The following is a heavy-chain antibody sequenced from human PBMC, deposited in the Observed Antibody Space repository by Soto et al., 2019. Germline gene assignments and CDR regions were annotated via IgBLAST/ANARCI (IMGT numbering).Heavy chain of an antibody. V-gene: IGHV4-30-2*01. CDR2: IYHSGST. CDR3: ARSHSMVRGVPSWFDP. Sequence: SETLSLTCAVSGGSISSGGYSWSWIRQPPGKGLEWIGYIYHSGSTYYNPSLKSRVTISVDRSKNQFSLKLSSVTAADTAVYYCARSHSMVRGVPSWFDPWGQGTLVTVSS. CDR1: GGSISSGGYS. J-gene: IGHJ5*02. D-gene: IGHD3-10*01.